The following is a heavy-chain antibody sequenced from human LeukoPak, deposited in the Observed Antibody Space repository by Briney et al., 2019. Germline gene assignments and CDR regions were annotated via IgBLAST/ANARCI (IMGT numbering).Heavy chain of an antibody. Sequence: PGGSLRLSCAASGFTFDAYAMHWVRQAPGKGLEWVSGISWNSGSIGYADSVKGRFTISRDNAKNSLYLQMNSLRAEDTALSYCAKDGGPYSSGSDYWGQGTLVTVSS. D-gene: IGHD6-25*01. CDR3: AKDGGPYSSGSDY. V-gene: IGHV3-9*01. J-gene: IGHJ4*02. CDR2: ISWNSGSI. CDR1: GFTFDAYA.